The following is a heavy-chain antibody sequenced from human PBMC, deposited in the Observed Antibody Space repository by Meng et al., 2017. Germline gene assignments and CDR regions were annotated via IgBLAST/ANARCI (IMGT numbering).Heavy chain of an antibody. CDR3: ARQWELPLTYYFDY. J-gene: IGHJ4*02. CDR1: GFTFSDYY. Sequence: VPVLSVGGGLVKPGGSLRLSCSAFGFTFSDYYMSWIRQAPGKGLEWVSYISSSGSTIYYADSVKGRFTISRDNAKNSLYLQMNSLRAEDTAVYYCARQWELPLTYYFDYWGQGTLVTVSS. CDR2: ISSSGSTI. V-gene: IGHV3-11*01. D-gene: IGHD1-26*01.